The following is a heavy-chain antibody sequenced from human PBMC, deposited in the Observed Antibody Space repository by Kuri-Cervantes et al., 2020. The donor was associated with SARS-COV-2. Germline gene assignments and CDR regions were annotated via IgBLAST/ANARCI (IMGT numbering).Heavy chain of an antibody. CDR2: IYYSGST. CDR3: ARARIVSSGWYYYYGMDV. V-gene: IGHV4-30-4*02. J-gene: IGHJ6*02. Sequence: SETLSLTCTVSGGSISSGDYYWSWIRQPPGKGLEWIGYIYYSGSTYYNPSLKSRVTISVDTSKNQFSLKLSSVTAADTAVYYCARARIVSSGWYYYYGMDVWGQGTTVTVSS. CDR1: GGSISSGDYY. D-gene: IGHD6-19*01.